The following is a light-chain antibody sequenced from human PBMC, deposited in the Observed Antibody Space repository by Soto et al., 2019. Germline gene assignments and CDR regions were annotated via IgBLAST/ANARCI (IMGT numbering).Light chain of an antibody. J-gene: IGKJ1*01. V-gene: IGKV3-20*01. Sequence: EIVMTQSPSTLSVSPGDRATLSCRASQSVSSSYLAWYQQKPGQAPRLLIYDASSRATGIPDRFSGSGSGTDFTLTISRLEPEDFAVYYCQQYGGSPRTFGQGTKVDI. CDR3: QQYGGSPRT. CDR2: DAS. CDR1: QSVSSSY.